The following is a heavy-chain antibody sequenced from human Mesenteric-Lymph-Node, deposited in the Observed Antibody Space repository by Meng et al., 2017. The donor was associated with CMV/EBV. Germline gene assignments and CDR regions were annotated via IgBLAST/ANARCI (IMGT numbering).Heavy chain of an antibody. D-gene: IGHD5-12*01. CDR1: GFTFSSYA. V-gene: IGHV3-23*01. CDR2: ISGSGGST. CDR3: AKARGYDYSYFDMDV. Sequence: GESLKISCAASGFTFSSYAMSWVRQAPGKGLEWVSAISGSGGSTYYADSVKGRFTISRDNAKNSLYLQMNSLRPEDTALYYCAKARGYDYSYFDMDVWGQGTMVTVSS. J-gene: IGHJ6*02.